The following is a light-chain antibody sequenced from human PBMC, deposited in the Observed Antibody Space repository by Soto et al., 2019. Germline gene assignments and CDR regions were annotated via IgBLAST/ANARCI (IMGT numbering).Light chain of an antibody. J-gene: IGLJ1*01. CDR2: EVS. V-gene: IGLV2-23*02. CDR1: SSDVGSYNL. Sequence: QSALTQPASVSGSPGQSITISCTGTSSDVGSYNLVSWYQQHPGKAPKVLIYEVSKRPSGVSNRFSGSKSGNTASLTISGVQAEGEADYYCCSYAGSSTFVFGTGTKLTVL. CDR3: CSYAGSSTFV.